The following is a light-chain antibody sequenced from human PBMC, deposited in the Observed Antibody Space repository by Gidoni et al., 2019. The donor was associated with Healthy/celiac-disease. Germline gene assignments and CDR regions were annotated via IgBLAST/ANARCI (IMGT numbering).Light chain of an antibody. CDR1: SSDVGGYNY. Sequence: QSALPQPASVSVSPGQSITISCTGTSSDVGGYNYVSWYQQHPGKAPKLMIYDVSNRPSGVSNRFSGSKSGNTASLTISGLQAEDEADYYCSSYTSSSGVFGGGTKLTVL. CDR2: DVS. V-gene: IGLV2-14*01. CDR3: SSYTSSSGV. J-gene: IGLJ2*01.